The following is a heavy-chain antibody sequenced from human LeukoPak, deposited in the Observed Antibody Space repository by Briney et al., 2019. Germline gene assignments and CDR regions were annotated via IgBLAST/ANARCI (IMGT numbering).Heavy chain of an antibody. Sequence: PGGSLRLSCAASGFTFSSYAMSWVRQAPGKGLEWVANIKQDGSEKYYVDSVKGRFTISRDNAKKSLYLQMNSLRAEDTAVYYCAREGIVLRYFDWSPGDYWGQGTLVTVSS. CDR3: AREGIVLRYFDWSPGDY. V-gene: IGHV3-7*01. D-gene: IGHD3-9*01. J-gene: IGHJ4*02. CDR1: GFTFSSYA. CDR2: IKQDGSEK.